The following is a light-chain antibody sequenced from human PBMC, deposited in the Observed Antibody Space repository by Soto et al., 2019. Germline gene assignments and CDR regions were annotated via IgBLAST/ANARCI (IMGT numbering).Light chain of an antibody. J-gene: IGKJ1*01. Sequence: EIVLTQSPATLSLSPGERATLSCRASQSVSSYLAWYQQKPGQAPRLLIYDASNRATGIPARFSGSGSGTDFTLTISSLEPEDFAGYYCQQRSKFGQGTKVEIK. CDR3: QQRSK. CDR1: QSVSSY. CDR2: DAS. V-gene: IGKV3-11*01.